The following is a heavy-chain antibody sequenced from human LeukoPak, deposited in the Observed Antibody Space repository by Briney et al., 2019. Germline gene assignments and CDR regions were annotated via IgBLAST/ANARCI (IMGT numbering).Heavy chain of an antibody. CDR1: GFTFNSYA. V-gene: IGHV3-23*01. Sequence: GGSLRLSWAASGFTFNSYAMSWVRQAPGKGLEWVSAISGSGGSTYYAVSVKGRFTISRGNSKTTLYLQMNSLRAEDTAVYYCAKDVTSYYYYYYGMDVWGQGTTVTVSS. CDR3: AKDVTSYYYYYYGMDV. D-gene: IGHD3-16*01. J-gene: IGHJ6*02. CDR2: ISGSGGST.